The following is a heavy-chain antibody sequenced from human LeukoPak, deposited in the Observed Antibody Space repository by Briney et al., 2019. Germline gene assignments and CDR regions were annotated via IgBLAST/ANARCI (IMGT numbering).Heavy chain of an antibody. CDR3: ARATVGCTNYAFGI. CDR2: IYSGGST. J-gene: IGHJ3*02. D-gene: IGHD1-26*01. CDR1: GFTVSSTY. Sequence: PGGSLRLSCAASGFTVSSTYISWVRQAPGKGLEWVSVIYSGGSTYYADSVKGRFTISRDNSKNTVHLQMNSLRGEDTAVYYCARATVGCTNYAFGIWGQGTMVTVAS. V-gene: IGHV3-53*01.